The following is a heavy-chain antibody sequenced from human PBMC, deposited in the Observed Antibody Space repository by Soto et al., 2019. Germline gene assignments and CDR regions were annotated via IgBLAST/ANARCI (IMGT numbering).Heavy chain of an antibody. J-gene: IGHJ6*02. CDR3: ARSVARLGYYYYAMDV. D-gene: IGHD6-19*01. CDR1: GGSISSGGYY. V-gene: IGHV4-31*03. Sequence: SETLSLTCTVSGGSISSGGYYWSWIRQHPGKGLEWIGYIYYSGSTYYNPSLKSRVTISVDRSKNQLSLKLSSVTAADTAVYYCARSVARLGYYYYAMDVWGQGTTVTVSS. CDR2: IYYSGST.